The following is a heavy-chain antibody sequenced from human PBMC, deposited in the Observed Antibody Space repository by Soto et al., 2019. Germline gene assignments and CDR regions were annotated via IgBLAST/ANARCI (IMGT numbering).Heavy chain of an antibody. J-gene: IGHJ6*02. CDR1: GFTFSNAW. Sequence: GGSLRLSCAASGFTFSNAWMNWVRQAPGKGLEWVGRIKSKTDGGTTDYAAPVKGRFTISRDDSKNTLYLQMNSLKTEDTAVYYCTTVGSYYYGSGSYYNGYYYYGMDVWGQGTTVTVSS. V-gene: IGHV3-15*07. CDR3: TTVGSYYYGSGSYYNGYYYYGMDV. CDR2: IKSKTDGGTT. D-gene: IGHD3-10*01.